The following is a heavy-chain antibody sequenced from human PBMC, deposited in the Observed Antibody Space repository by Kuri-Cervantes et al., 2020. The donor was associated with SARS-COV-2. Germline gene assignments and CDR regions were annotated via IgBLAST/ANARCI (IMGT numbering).Heavy chain of an antibody. CDR1: GYTFTSYA. D-gene: IGHD4-17*01. CDR3: ARDLYGDYVGAFDI. V-gene: IGHV7-4-1*02. CDR2: INTNTGNP. Sequence: GESLKISCKASGYTFTSYAMNWVRQAPGQGLEWMGWINTNTGNPTYAQGFTGRFVFSLDTSVSTACLQISSLKAEDTAVYYCARDLYGDYVGAFDIWGQGTMVTVSS. J-gene: IGHJ3*02.